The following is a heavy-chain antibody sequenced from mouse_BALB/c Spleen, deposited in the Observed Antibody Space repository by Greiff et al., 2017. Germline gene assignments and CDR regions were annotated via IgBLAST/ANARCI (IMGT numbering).Heavy chain of an antibody. V-gene: IGHV14-3*02. CDR2: IDPANGNT. CDR3: ARGYGSSYAMDY. D-gene: IGHD1-1*01. CDR1: GFNIKDTY. Sequence: VQLQQSGAELVKPGASVKLSCTASGFNIKDTYMHWVKQRPAQGLEWIGRIDPANGNTKYDPKFQGKATITADTSSNTAYLQLSSLTSEDTAVYYCARGYGSSYAMDYWGQGTSVTVSS. J-gene: IGHJ4*01.